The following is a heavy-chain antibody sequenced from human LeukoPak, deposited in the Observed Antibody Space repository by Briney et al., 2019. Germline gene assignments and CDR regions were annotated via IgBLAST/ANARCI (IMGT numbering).Heavy chain of an antibody. CDR1: GGSIRSGGYY. Sequence: SQTLSLTCTVSGGSIRSGGYYWSWIRQPPGKGLEWIGYIYYTGSTYYNPSLKSRVTISIDTSKNQFSLKLSSVTAADTAVYYCARGEPFDYWGQGTLVTVSS. D-gene: IGHD1-26*01. CDR3: ARGEPFDY. V-gene: IGHV4-31*03. CDR2: IYYTGST. J-gene: IGHJ4*02.